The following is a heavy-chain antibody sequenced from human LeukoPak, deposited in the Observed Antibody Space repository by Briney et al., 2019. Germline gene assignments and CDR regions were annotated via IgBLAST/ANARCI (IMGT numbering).Heavy chain of an antibody. Sequence: GGSLRLSCAASGFTFSSYAMHWVRQAPSKGLEWVAVISYDGSNKYYADSVKGRFTISRDNSKNTLYLQMNSLRAEDTAVYYCARDHGTGYYDSSGYEQIDYWGQGTLVTVSS. CDR2: ISYDGSNK. D-gene: IGHD3-22*01. CDR1: GFTFSSYA. V-gene: IGHV3-30-3*01. CDR3: ARDHGTGYYDSSGYEQIDY. J-gene: IGHJ4*02.